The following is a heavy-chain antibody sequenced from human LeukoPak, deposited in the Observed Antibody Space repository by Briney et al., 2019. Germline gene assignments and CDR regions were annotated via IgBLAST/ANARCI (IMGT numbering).Heavy chain of an antibody. CDR1: GGSISSYY. V-gene: IGHV4-4*07. CDR3: ARMFSGTYGGIDY. J-gene: IGHJ4*02. D-gene: IGHD1-26*01. CDR2: VYSTGST. Sequence: SETLSLTRTVSGGSISSYYWSWIRKPAGEGLEWIGRVYSTGSTNYNPSLKSRVTMSVDTPKNQFSLKLTSVTAADTGVYYCARMFSGTYGGIDYWGQGTLVTVSS.